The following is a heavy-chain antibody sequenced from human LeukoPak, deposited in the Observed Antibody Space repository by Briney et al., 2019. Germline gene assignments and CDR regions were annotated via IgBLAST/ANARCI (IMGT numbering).Heavy chain of an antibody. J-gene: IGHJ6*03. CDR2: IYTSGST. Sequence: SETLSLTCTVSGGSISSGSYYWSWIRQPAGKGLEWIGRIYTSGSTNYNPSLKSRVTISVDTSKNQFSLKLSSVTAADTAVYYCARAAYDFWSGYRSARYYYMDVWGKGTTVTVSS. CDR3: ARAAYDFWSGYRSARYYYMDV. CDR1: GGSISSGSYY. D-gene: IGHD3-3*01. V-gene: IGHV4-61*02.